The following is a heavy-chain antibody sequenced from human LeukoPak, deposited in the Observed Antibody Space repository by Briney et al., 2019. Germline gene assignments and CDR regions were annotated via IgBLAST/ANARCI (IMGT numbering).Heavy chain of an antibody. V-gene: IGHV3-30*02. Sequence: GGSLGLSCAASGFTFSSYGMHWVRQAPGKGLEWVAFIRFDGSNKYYADSVKGRFTISRGNSKNMLYLQMSSLRAEDTAVYYCAKPHFDYWGQGTLVTVSS. CDR2: IRFDGSNK. CDR1: GFTFSSYG. J-gene: IGHJ4*02. CDR3: AKPHFDY.